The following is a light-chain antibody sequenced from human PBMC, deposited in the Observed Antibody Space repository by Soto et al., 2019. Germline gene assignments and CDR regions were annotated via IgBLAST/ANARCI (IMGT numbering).Light chain of an antibody. V-gene: IGKV1-39*01. CDR1: QYINNY. CDR2: AAY. J-gene: IGKJ2*01. CDR3: QQSYSTPPYT. Sequence: DIQMTQSPSSLSTSVGDRVTITCRASQYINNYLNWYQQKPGNAPKLLIFAAYNLQSGVPSRFSGSGSGTDFTLTISSLQPEDFATYYCQQSYSTPPYTFGQGTKLDMK.